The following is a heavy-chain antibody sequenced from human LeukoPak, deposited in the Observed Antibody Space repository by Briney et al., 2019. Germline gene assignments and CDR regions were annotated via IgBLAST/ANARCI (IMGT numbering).Heavy chain of an antibody. V-gene: IGHV3-9*01. CDR2: ISWNSGSI. CDR1: GFTFDDYA. CDR3: ARERAVVPAAILGTFDY. Sequence: GRSLRLSCAASGFTFDDYAMHWVRQAPGKGLEWVSGISWNSGSIGYADSVKGRFTISRDNAKNSLYLQMNSLRAEDTALYYCARERAVVPAAILGTFDYWGQGTLVTVSS. D-gene: IGHD2-2*02. J-gene: IGHJ4*02.